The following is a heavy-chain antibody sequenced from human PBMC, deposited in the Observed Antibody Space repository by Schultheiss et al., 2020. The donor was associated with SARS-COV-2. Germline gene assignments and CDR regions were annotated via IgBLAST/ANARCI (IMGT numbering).Heavy chain of an antibody. CDR1: GGSISSGSYY. CDR3: ARHRGEYSSSSALGYFDY. J-gene: IGHJ4*02. D-gene: IGHD6-6*01. CDR2: IYYSGST. V-gene: IGHV4-39*07. Sequence: SETLSLTCTVSGGSISSGSYYWGWIRQPPGKGLEWIGSIYYSGSTYYNPSLKSRVTMSVDTSKNQFSLKLSSVTAVDTAVYYCARHRGEYSSSSALGYFDYWGQGTLVTVSS.